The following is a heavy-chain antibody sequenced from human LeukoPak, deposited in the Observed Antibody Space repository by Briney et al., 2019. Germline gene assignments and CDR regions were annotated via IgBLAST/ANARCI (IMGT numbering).Heavy chain of an antibody. V-gene: IGHV3-21*01. CDR1: GFTFSPYS. CDR2: ISSSSSYI. CDR3: ARDHIAAAGTALIDY. D-gene: IGHD6-13*01. Sequence: GGSLRLSCAASGFTFSPYSMNWVRQAPGKGLEWVSFISSSSSYIYYADSVKGRFTISRDNAKNSLYLQMNSLRAEDTAVYYCARDHIAAAGTALIDYWGQGTLVTVSS. J-gene: IGHJ4*02.